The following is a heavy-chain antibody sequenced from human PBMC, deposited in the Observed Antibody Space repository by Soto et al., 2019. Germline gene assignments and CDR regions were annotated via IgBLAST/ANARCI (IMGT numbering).Heavy chain of an antibody. CDR1: GGSISSGGYY. J-gene: IGHJ4*02. D-gene: IGHD2-2*01. CDR2: IYYSGST. V-gene: IGHV4-31*03. CDR3: ARSGGYTTVGDIVVVPAARYYFDY. Sequence: SETLSLSCTVSGGSISSGGYYWSWIRQHPGKGLEWIGYIYYSGSTYYNPSLKSRVTISVDTSKNQFSLKLSSVTAADTAVYYCARSGGYTTVGDIVVVPAARYYFDYWGQGTLVTVSS.